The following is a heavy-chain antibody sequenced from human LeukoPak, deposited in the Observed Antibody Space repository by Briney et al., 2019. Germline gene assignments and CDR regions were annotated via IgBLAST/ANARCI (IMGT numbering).Heavy chain of an antibody. V-gene: IGHV3-23*01. J-gene: IGHJ4*02. D-gene: IGHD5-12*01. CDR2: IGAGGTFT. CDR3: AKEMKPWMHFDY. CDR1: GFTFSSYA. Sequence: GGSLRLSCTASGFTFSSYAMNWVRQAPGKGLEWVSGIGAGGTFTYYADSVKGRFTISRDNSRNTLYLQMNSLRAEDTAVYYCAKEMKPWMHFDYWGQGTLVTVSS.